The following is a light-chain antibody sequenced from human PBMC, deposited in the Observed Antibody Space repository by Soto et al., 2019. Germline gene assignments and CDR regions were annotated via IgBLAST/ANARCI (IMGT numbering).Light chain of an antibody. V-gene: IGLV3-21*04. CDR2: YDS. Sequence: SYELTQPPSVSVAPEKTARLTCGGDNIGIKRVHWYRQKPGQAPVLVIYYDSDRPSGIPERFSGSNSGNTTTLAINLVAAGDDADYYCQVWDIQADHFVFGTGSKLTV. J-gene: IGLJ1*01. CDR1: NIGIKR. CDR3: QVWDIQADHFV.